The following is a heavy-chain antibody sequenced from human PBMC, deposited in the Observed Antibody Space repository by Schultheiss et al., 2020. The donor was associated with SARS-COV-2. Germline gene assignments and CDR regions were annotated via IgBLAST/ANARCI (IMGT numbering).Heavy chain of an antibody. CDR3: ARVPFSSSWYNGMDV. CDR2: INHSGST. J-gene: IGHJ6*02. CDR1: GGSFSGYY. Sequence: GSLRLSCAVYGGSFSGYYWSWIRQPPGKGLEWIGEINHSGSTNYNPSLKSRVTISVDTSKNQFSLKLSSVTAADTAVYYCARVPFSSSWYNGMDVWGQGTTVTVSS. D-gene: IGHD6-13*01. V-gene: IGHV4-34*01.